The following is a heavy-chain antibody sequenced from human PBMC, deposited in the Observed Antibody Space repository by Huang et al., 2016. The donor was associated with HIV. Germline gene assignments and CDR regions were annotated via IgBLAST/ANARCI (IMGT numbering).Heavy chain of an antibody. CDR1: GESLGTYY. CDR3: ARRFRVAATRKWFDP. CDR2: GNDGGEI. D-gene: IGHD3-10*01. Sequence: QVQLQQWGAGLLKPSETLALTCAVYGESLGTYYWAWIRRPPGEGLQWIGEGNDGGEINYKPSLEGRVTISVDTSRNQVSLTWTSMTAADTATYYCARRFRVAATRKWFDPWGQGTLVIVSS. V-gene: IGHV4-34*01. J-gene: IGHJ5*02.